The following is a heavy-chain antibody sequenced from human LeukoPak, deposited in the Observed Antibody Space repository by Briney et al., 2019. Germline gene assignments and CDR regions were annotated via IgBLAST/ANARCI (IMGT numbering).Heavy chain of an antibody. D-gene: IGHD2-15*01. J-gene: IGHJ4*02. V-gene: IGHV3-30*03. CDR2: ISYDGSNK. Sequence: GRSLRLSCAASGFTFSSYGMHWVRQAPGKGLEWVAVISYDGSNKYYADSVKGRFTISRDNSKNTLYLQMNSLRVEDTAVYFCASVSSYCSGGSCYAGDYFDYWGQGTLVTVSS. CDR3: ASVSSYCSGGSCYAGDYFDY. CDR1: GFTFSSYG.